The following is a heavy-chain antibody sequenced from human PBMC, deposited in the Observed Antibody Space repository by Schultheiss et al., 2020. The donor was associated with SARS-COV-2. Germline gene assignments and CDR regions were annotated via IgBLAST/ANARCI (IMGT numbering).Heavy chain of an antibody. CDR2: IYYSGST. CDR1: GGSISSSSYY. Sequence: SETLSLTCTVSGGSISSSSYYWSWIRQPPGKGLEWIGYIYYSGSTNYNPSLKSRVTISVDTSKNQFSLKLSSVTAADTAVYYCARGSSWYGAFDIWGQGTMVTVSS. D-gene: IGHD6-13*01. CDR3: ARGSSWYGAFDI. J-gene: IGHJ3*02. V-gene: IGHV4-61*05.